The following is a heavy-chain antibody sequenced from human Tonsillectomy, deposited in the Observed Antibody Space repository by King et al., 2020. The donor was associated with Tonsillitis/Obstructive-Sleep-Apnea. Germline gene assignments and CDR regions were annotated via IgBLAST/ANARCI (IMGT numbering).Heavy chain of an antibody. J-gene: IGHJ4*02. CDR2: INHSGST. D-gene: IGHD2-15*01. Sequence: VQLQQWGAGLLKPSETLSLTCAVYGGSFSGYYWSWIRQPPGKGLEWIGEINHSGSTNYNPSLKRRVTISVDTSKNQFSLKLSSVIAADTAVYYCARGGGRGLDYWGQGTLVTVSS. CDR1: GGSFSGYY. CDR3: ARGGGRGLDY. V-gene: IGHV4-34*01.